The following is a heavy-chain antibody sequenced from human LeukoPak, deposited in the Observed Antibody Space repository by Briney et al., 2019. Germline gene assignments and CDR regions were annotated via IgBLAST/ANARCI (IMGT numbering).Heavy chain of an antibody. CDR2: INTDGTVT. CDR3: ATKQWLAPPPDS. V-gene: IGHV3-74*01. J-gene: IGHJ4*02. CDR1: GFTFSKYW. Sequence: GGFLRLSCAASGFTFSKYWMLWVRQAPGKGLESVSRINTDGTVTTYADSVKGRFTVSRDNADNTMFLQMNSVSDEDTAVYYCATKQWLAPPPDSWGQGTPVTVSS. D-gene: IGHD6-19*01.